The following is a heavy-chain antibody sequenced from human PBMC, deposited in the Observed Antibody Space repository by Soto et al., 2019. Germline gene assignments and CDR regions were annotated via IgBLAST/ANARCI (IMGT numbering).Heavy chain of an antibody. V-gene: IGHV3-74*01. CDR1: GLTFRSSW. Sequence: PGGSLRLSCAASGLTFRSSWMYWFRPAPGKGLVWVSGISGDGGTTTHADSVKGRFTISRDNAKNTLYLQMNSLRAEDTAVYYCARAGLLASGDYWGQGTLVTVSS. CDR2: ISGDGGTT. J-gene: IGHJ4*02. D-gene: IGHD1-26*01. CDR3: ARAGLLASGDY.